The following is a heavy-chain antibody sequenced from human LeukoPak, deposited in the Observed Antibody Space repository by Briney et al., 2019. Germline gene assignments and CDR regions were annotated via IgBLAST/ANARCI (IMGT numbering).Heavy chain of an antibody. V-gene: IGHV3-30*09. CDR1: GFTFSSYA. Sequence: PGGSLRLSCAASGFTFSSYAMHWVRQAPGKGLEWVAVISYDGSNKYYADSVKGRLAISRDNSKNTLYLQMNSLRAEDTAVYYCARLTTGRTYYYDSSGYGDWGQGTLVTVSS. D-gene: IGHD3-22*01. CDR3: ARLTTGRTYYYDSSGYGD. J-gene: IGHJ4*02. CDR2: ISYDGSNK.